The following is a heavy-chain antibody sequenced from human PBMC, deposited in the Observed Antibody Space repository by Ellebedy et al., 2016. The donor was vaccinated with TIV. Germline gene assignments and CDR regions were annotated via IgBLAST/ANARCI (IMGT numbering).Heavy chain of an antibody. CDR2: IAVGGVKT. Sequence: AASVKVSCKASGFTLTNSAIQWVRQARGHRPEWIGWIAVGGVKTHYAQKFQARVTITRDMSTSTAYMELSSLRSDDTAIYYCAALPTYWGQGTLVTVSS. J-gene: IGHJ4*02. V-gene: IGHV1-58*02. CDR3: AALPTY. CDR1: GFTLTNSA.